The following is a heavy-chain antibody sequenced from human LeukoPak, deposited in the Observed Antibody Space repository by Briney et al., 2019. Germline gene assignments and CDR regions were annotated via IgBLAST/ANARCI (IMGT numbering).Heavy chain of an antibody. Sequence: ASVKVSCKPSGYTFTSYDINGVRQATGQGLEWMGWMNPNSGNTGYAQKFQGRVTMTRNTSISTAYMELSSLRSEDTAVYYCARGNLLLWFGELLSRYNWFDPWGQETLVTVSS. D-gene: IGHD3-10*01. CDR3: ARGNLLLWFGELLSRYNWFDP. V-gene: IGHV1-8*01. CDR1: GYTFTSYD. J-gene: IGHJ5*02. CDR2: MNPNSGNT.